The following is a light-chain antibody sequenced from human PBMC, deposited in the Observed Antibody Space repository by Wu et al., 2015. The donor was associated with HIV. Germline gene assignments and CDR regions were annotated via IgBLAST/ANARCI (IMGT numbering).Light chain of an antibody. Sequence: DIQMTQSPSTLSASVGDRVTITCRASQTINSWLAWYQQKPGKAPKVLISKASSLESGVPLRFSGSGSGTEFTLTISSLQPDDFATYYCQQYNSYPWTFGQGTKVEIK. CDR2: KAS. CDR1: QTINSW. V-gene: IGKV1-5*03. J-gene: IGKJ1*01. CDR3: QQYNSYPWT.